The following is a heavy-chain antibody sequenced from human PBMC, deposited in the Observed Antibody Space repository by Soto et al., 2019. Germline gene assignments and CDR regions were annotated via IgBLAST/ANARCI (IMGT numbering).Heavy chain of an antibody. CDR2: ISGGGEAT. CDR1: GLTFGNYG. D-gene: IGHD2-21*02. Sequence: EVQVLESGGGLVQPRVSLSLSCAASGLTFGNYGMSWVRQAAGKGLECVSTISGGGEATHYVDSVKGRFTISRDNSKNTLYMQMNSLRAEDTAVYYCARWVTTHFDYWGQGTLVTVSS. V-gene: IGHV3-23*01. CDR3: ARWVTTHFDY. J-gene: IGHJ4*02.